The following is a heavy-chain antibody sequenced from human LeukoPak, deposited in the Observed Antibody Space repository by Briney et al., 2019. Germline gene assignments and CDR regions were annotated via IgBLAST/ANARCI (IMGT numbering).Heavy chain of an antibody. CDR3: AKLPSSGWLDY. CDR2: FYSGGNT. V-gene: IGHV3-23*05. CDR1: GFTFSSYA. D-gene: IGHD6-19*01. J-gene: IGHJ4*02. Sequence: GGSLRLSCAASGFTFSSYAMSWVRQAPGKGLEWVSAFYSGGNTYYTGSVKGSFIISRDSSKNTLYLQMNNLRLEDTAMYYCAKLPSSGWLDYWGQGTLVTVSS.